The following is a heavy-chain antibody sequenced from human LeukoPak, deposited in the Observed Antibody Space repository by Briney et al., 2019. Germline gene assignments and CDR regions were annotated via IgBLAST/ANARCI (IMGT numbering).Heavy chain of an antibody. CDR2: INHSGST. D-gene: IGHD3-9*01. V-gene: IGHV4-34*01. CDR1: GGSFSGYY. J-gene: IGHJ4*02. CDR3: ARAKFVLRYFDWLFEFDY. Sequence: SETLSLTCAVYGGSFSGYYWSWIRQPPGKGQEWIGEINHSGSTNYNPSLKSRVTISVDTSKNQFSLKLSSVTAADTAVYYCARAKFVLRYFDWLFEFDYWGQGTLVTVSS.